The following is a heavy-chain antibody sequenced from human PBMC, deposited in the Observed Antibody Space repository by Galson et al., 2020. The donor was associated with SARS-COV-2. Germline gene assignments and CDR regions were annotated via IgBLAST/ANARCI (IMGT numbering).Heavy chain of an antibody. V-gene: IGHV1-24*01. D-gene: IGHD2-8*02. Sequence: ASVKVSCRVSGYTLTELSMHWVRQAPGKGLEWMGGFDPEDGETIYAQKFQGGVTMTEDTSTDTAYMELSSLRAEDTAVYYCATSGTYCSGGVCPNWFDPWGQGTLVTVSS. CDR2: FDPEDGET. J-gene: IGHJ5*02. CDR1: GYTLTELS. CDR3: ATSGTYCSGGVCPNWFDP.